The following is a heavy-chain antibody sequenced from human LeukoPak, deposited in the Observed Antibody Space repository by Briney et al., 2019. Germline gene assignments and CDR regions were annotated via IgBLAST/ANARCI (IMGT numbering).Heavy chain of an antibody. V-gene: IGHV4-34*01. J-gene: IGHJ3*02. Sequence: SETLSLTCAVYGGSFSGYYWSWIRQPSGKGLEWIGEINHSGSTNYNPSLKSRVTISVDTSKNQFSLKLSSVTAADTAVYYCARNGYLHSLDIWGQGTMVTVSS. CDR3: ARNGYLHSLDI. CDR1: GGSFSGYY. D-gene: IGHD5-24*01. CDR2: INHSGST.